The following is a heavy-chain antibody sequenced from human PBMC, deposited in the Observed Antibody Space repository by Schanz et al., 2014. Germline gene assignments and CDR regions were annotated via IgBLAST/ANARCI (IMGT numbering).Heavy chain of an antibody. CDR1: GFIFGSSV. V-gene: IGHV3-23*01. CDR3: AKDISDTSGKDDY. CDR2: VSRSTPDI. D-gene: IGHD3-22*01. Sequence: EVQLLESGGGLIQPGGSLRLSCAASGFIFGSSVMAWVRQAPGKGLEWVSYVSRSTPDIYYADSVKGRFTISRDNSKNTLFLQMNSLRVEDSAIYYCAKDISDTSGKDDYWGQGTLVTVSS. J-gene: IGHJ4*02.